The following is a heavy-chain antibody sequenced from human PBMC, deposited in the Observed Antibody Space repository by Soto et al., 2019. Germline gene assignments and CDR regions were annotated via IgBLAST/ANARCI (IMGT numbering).Heavy chain of an antibody. J-gene: IGHJ6*03. CDR1: GGSFSGYY. D-gene: IGHD6-13*01. Sequence: SETLSLTCAVYGGSFSGYYWSWIRQPPGKGLEWIGEINHSGSTNYNPSLKSRVTISVDTSKNQFSLKLSSVTAADTAVYYCARNGRAAAGHYYYYYMDVWGKGTTVTVSS. CDR2: INHSGST. CDR3: ARNGRAAAGHYYYYYMDV. V-gene: IGHV4-34*01.